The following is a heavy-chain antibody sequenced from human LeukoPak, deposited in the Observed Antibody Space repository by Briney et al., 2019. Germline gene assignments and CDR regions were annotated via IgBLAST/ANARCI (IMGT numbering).Heavy chain of an antibody. CDR1: GGSISSYY. V-gene: IGHV4-59*01. D-gene: IGHD2-15*01. CDR2: IYYSGST. Sequence: SETLSLTCTVSGGSISSYYWSWIRQPPGKGLEWIGYIYYSGSTNYNPSLKSRVTISVDTSKNQFSLKLSSVTAADTAVYYCAREAPPDCSGGSCYGTPLDYWGQGTLVTVSS. CDR3: AREAPPDCSGGSCYGTPLDY. J-gene: IGHJ4*02.